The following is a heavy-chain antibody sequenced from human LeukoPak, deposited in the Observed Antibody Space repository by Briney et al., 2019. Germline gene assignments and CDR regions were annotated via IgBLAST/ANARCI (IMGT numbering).Heavy chain of an antibody. Sequence: ASVKVSCKTSGYTFTGYYTHWARQAPGQGLEWMGWINPNSGDTNYAQKFQGRVTMTRDTSISTAYMELSRLKSDDTAAYYCAKDGGRGFNYGLYYFDHWGQGTLVTVSS. CDR1: GYTFTGYY. J-gene: IGHJ4*02. CDR3: AKDGGRGFNYGLYYFDH. D-gene: IGHD5-18*01. CDR2: INPNSGDT. V-gene: IGHV1-2*02.